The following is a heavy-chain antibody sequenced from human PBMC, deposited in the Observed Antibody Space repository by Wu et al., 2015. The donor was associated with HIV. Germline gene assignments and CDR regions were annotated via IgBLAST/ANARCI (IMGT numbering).Heavy chain of an antibody. D-gene: IGHD3-22*01. CDR2: IIPIFGTA. CDR1: GGTFSSYA. J-gene: IGHJ3*02. Sequence: QVQLVQSGAEVKKPGSSVKVSCKASGGTFSSYAIGWVRQAPGQGLEWMGRIIPIFGTANYAQKFQGRVTITADESTSTAYMELSSLRSEDTAVYYCATRITMIVVVSTGDAFDIWGQGTMVTVSS. V-gene: IGHV1-69*13. CDR3: ATRITMIVVVSTGDAFDI.